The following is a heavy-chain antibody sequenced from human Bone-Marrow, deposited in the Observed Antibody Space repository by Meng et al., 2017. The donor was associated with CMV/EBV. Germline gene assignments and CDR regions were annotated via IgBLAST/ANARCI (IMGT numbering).Heavy chain of an antibody. J-gene: IGHJ2*01. V-gene: IGHV4-34*01. CDR1: SGSFSGYY. CDR3: ARGWELPRFFDL. CDR2: INRSGNT. D-gene: IGHD1-26*01. Sequence: SETLSLTCAIYSGSFSGYYWSWIRQPPGKGLEWIGEINRSGNTNYNPSLKSRVTISVDTSKNQFSLKLSSVTAADTAVYYCARGWELPRFFDLWGRGTLVTVPS.